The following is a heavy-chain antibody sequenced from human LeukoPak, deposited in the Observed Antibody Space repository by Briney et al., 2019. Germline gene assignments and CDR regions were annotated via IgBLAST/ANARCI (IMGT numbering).Heavy chain of an antibody. CDR3: TRGSIAYYYMDV. V-gene: IGHV4-39*07. CDR2: IYYSGST. CDR1: GGSISSSSYY. Sequence: PSETLSLTCTVSGGSISSSSYYWGWIRQPPGKGLEWIGSIYYSGSTYYNPSLKNRFTISVDTSKNQFSLKLSSVTAADTAVYYCTRGSIAYYYMDVWGKGTTVTISS. D-gene: IGHD3-22*01. J-gene: IGHJ6*03.